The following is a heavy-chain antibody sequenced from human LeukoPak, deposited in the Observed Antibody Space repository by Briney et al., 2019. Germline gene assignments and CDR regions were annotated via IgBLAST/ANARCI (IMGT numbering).Heavy chain of an antibody. V-gene: IGHV4-59*01. D-gene: IGHD5-18*01. Sequence: PSGTLSLTCAVSGGPISRYYWSWIRQPPGKGLEWIGYIYYTGSSNYNHSLKSRVTISLDTSKNQFSLKLSSVTAADTAIYYCASGRYTYANEYWGQGTLVTVSS. CDR2: IYYTGSS. CDR3: ASGRYTYANEY. CDR1: GGPISRYY. J-gene: IGHJ4*02.